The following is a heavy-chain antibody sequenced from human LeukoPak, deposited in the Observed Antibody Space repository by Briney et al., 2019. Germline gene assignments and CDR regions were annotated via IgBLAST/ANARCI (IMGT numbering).Heavy chain of an antibody. J-gene: IGHJ4*02. CDR2: IYYSGST. D-gene: IGHD6-13*01. CDR3: ATGPRSFADY. V-gene: IGHV4-59*01. Sequence: SETLSLTCAVYGGSFSGYYWSWIRQPPGKGLEWIGYIYYSGSTNYNPSLKSRVTISVDTSKNQFSLKLSSVTAADTAVYYCATGPRSFADYWGQGTLVTVSS. CDR1: GGSFSGYY.